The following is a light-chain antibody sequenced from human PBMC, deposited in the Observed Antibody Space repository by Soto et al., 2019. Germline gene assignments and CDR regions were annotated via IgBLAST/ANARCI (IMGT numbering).Light chain of an antibody. Sequence: EIVLTQSPGTLSLSPGEGATLSCRASQSVTNNFLAWYQQKPGQAPRLLIYAASTRAAGVPDRFSGSGSGTEFTLTITRLEPEDFAVYYCQQYGRSPLLYTFGQGTELGVK. CDR2: AAS. CDR3: QQYGRSPLLYT. CDR1: QSVTNNF. J-gene: IGKJ2*01. V-gene: IGKV3-20*01.